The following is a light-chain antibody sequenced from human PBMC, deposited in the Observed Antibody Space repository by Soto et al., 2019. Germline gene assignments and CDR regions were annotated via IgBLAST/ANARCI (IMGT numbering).Light chain of an antibody. CDR2: DDN. CDR3: GSWDSRLSSYV. CDR1: SSNIGGNS. Sequence: QSVLTQPPSGSGAPGQRVTISCSGSSSNIGGNSVSWYQQLPGTAPKLLIYDDNKRPSGIPDRFSGSKSGTSATLGITGFQTGDEADYYCGSWDSRLSSYVFGTGTKATVL. J-gene: IGLJ1*01. V-gene: IGLV1-51*01.